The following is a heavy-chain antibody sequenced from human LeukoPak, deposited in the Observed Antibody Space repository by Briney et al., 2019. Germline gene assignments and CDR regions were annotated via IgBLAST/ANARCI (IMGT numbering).Heavy chain of an antibody. CDR1: GYTFTSYY. D-gene: IGHD3-3*01. V-gene: IGHV1-2*02. CDR3: ARGVTIFGVGPEGAFDI. CDR2: INPNSGGT. Sequence: ASVKVSCKASGYTFTSYYMHWVRQAPGQGLEWMGWINPNSGGTNYAQKFQGRVTMTRDTSISTAYMELSRLRSDDTAVYYCARGVTIFGVGPEGAFDIWGQGTMVTVSS. J-gene: IGHJ3*02.